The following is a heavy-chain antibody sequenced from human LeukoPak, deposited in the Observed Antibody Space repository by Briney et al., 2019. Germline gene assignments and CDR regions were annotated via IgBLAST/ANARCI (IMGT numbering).Heavy chain of an antibody. CDR2: INWNGGST. CDR1: GFTFDDYG. CDR3: ARDQVSIAGTGIDY. Sequence: GGSLRLSCAASGFTFDDYGLSWVRQAPGKGLEWVSGINWNGGSTGYADFVKGRFTISRDNAKNSLFMQMNSLRAEDTAVYCCARDQVSIAGTGIDYWGQGTLVTVSS. V-gene: IGHV3-20*04. J-gene: IGHJ4*02. D-gene: IGHD6-13*01.